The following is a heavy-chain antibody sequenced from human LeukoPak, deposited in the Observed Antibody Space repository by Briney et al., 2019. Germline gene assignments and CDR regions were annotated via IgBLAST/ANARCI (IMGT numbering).Heavy chain of an antibody. CDR1: GYTFTSYG. J-gene: IGHJ3*02. D-gene: IGHD5-12*01. CDR2: ISAYNGNT. Sequence: ASVKVSCKASGYTFTSYGISWVRQAPGQGLEWMGWISAYNGNTNYAQKLQGRVTMTTDTSTSTAYMELRSLRSDDTAVYYCGRDRYSGYDFAFDIWGQGTMVTVSS. CDR3: GRDRYSGYDFAFDI. V-gene: IGHV1-18*01.